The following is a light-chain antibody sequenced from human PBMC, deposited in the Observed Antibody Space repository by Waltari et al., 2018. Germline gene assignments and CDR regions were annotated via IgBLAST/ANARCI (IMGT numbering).Light chain of an antibody. Sequence: EIVLTQSPGTLSLSPGERATLSCRASQSGGRTLAWYQQRPGQAPRLLMYGAAIRAADIPDRFAGSGSGTDFSLTINRLEPEDFAVYYCQHYLRLPVSFGQGTKVEIK. V-gene: IGKV3-20*01. CDR1: QSGGRT. J-gene: IGKJ1*01. CDR2: GAA. CDR3: QHYLRLPVS.